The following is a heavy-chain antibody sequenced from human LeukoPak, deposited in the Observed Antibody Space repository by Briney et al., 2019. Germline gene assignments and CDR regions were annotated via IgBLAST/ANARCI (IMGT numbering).Heavy chain of an antibody. Sequence: SETLSLTCSVSGASITSGTYYYNWIRQPAGKGLEWIGRIYTRGSTNYNPSLTSRVTISVDNSKNQFSLELTSVTAADTAVYYWARDSGRFPYYYYMDVWGKGTTVTVSS. V-gene: IGHV4-61*02. CDR2: IYTRGST. J-gene: IGHJ6*03. CDR1: GASITSGTYY. D-gene: IGHD3-3*01. CDR3: ARDSGRFPYYYYMDV.